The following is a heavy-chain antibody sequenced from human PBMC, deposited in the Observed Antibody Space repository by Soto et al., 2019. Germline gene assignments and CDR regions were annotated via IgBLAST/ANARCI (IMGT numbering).Heavy chain of an antibody. CDR2: ITPSGANT. V-gene: IGHV3-23*01. D-gene: IGHD6-13*01. CDR3: AKAGPDSGSWYYYMDV. CDR1: GFTFSSYA. J-gene: IGHJ6*03. Sequence: EVQLLESGGGLVQPGGSLRLSCAASGFTFSSYAMSWVRQAPGKGLEWVSAITPSGANTYYADSVKGRFTISRDNSKNKLYLQMNSLRAEDTAIYYCAKAGPDSGSWYYYMDVWGKGTAVTVSS.